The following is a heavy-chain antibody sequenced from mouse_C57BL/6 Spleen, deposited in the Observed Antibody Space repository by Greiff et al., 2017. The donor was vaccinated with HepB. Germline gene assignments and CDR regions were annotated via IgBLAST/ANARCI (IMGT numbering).Heavy chain of an antibody. J-gene: IGHJ2*01. Sequence: VQLQQSGAELARPGASVKLSCKASGYTFTSYGISWVKQRTGQGLEWIGEIYPRSGNTYYNEKFKGKATLTADKSSSTAYMELRSLTSEDSAVYFCASLFITTVAFDYWGQGTTLTVSS. CDR3: ASLFITTVAFDY. V-gene: IGHV1-81*01. CDR1: GYTFTSYG. CDR2: IYPRSGNT. D-gene: IGHD1-1*01.